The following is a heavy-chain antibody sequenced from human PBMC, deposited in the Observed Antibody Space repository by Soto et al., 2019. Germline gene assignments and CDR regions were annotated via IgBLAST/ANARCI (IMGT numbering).Heavy chain of an antibody. CDR1: GFTFNNYA. CDR3: AKGQLWFGESYFDY. V-gene: IGHV3-23*01. J-gene: IGHJ4*02. CDR2: ISGSGGST. Sequence: EVQLLESGGGSVQPGGSLRLSCAVSGFTFNNYAMSWVRQAPGKGLEWVSGISGSGGSTYYADSVKGRFTISRDNSKNTLYLQMNSLRAEDTAVYYCAKGQLWFGESYFDYWGQGTLVTVSS. D-gene: IGHD3-10*01.